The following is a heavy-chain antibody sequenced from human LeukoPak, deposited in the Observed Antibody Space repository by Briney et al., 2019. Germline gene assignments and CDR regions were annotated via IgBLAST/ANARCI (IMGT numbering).Heavy chain of an antibody. CDR2: MNPNSGNT. Sequence: ASVKVSCKASGYTFTSYDINWVQQATGQGLEWMGWMNPNSGNTGYAQKFQGRVTMTRNTSISTAYMELSSLRSEDTAVYYCARYKPYYDFWSGYYFDYYYYVDVWGKGTTVTVSS. V-gene: IGHV1-8*01. J-gene: IGHJ6*03. D-gene: IGHD3-3*01. CDR1: GYTFTSYD. CDR3: ARYKPYYDFWSGYYFDYYYYVDV.